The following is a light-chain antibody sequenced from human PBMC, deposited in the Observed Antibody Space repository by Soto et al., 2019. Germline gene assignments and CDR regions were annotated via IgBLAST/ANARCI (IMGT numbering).Light chain of an antibody. Sequence: DIQMTQSPSTLSASVGDRVTITCWASQGISSCLAWYQQKPGKAPKLLIYDASSLESGVPSRFSGSGSGTEFTLTISSLQPDDFATYYCQQYNSYLYTFGQGTKLEIK. CDR2: DAS. V-gene: IGKV1-5*01. CDR1: QGISSC. J-gene: IGKJ2*01. CDR3: QQYNSYLYT.